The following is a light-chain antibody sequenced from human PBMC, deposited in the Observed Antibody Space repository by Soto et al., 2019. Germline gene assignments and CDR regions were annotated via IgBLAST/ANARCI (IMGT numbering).Light chain of an antibody. V-gene: IGKV3-20*01. CDR3: QQHYNWPMWT. J-gene: IGKJ1*01. CDR2: GAS. Sequence: IVLTQSQVTLSLSPGEGATLSCRASQSVSSYYLAWYQQKPGQAPRLLIYGASTRATGIPHRFSGSGSGTDFTLSISRLQPEDFAIYYCQQHYNWPMWTVGQGTMGEI. CDR1: QSVSSYY.